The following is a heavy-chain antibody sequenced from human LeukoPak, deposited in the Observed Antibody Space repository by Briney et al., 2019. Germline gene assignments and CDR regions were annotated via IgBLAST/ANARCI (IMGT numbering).Heavy chain of an antibody. D-gene: IGHD3-22*01. CDR2: IYTSGST. J-gene: IGHJ3*02. V-gene: IGHV4-4*07. Sequence: PSETLSLTCTVSGDSISNFYWSWIRQPAGKGLEWIGRIYTSGSTNYNPSLKSRVTISVDTSKNQFSLKLSSVTAADTAVYYCARDYYDSSGYLTDAFDIWGQGTMVTVSS. CDR1: GDSISNFY. CDR3: ARDYYDSSGYLTDAFDI.